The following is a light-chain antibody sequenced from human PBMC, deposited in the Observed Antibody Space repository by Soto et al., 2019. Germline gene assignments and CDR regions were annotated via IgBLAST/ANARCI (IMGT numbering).Light chain of an antibody. Sequence: EIVMTQSPATLSVSPGERVTLSCRASQSINRNLAWYQQKPGQAPRLFIYGASSRATGIPDRFSGSGSDTEFTLTISSLQSEDFAVYHCQQHHKWPLTFGGGTKVEIK. CDR3: QQHHKWPLT. J-gene: IGKJ4*01. CDR1: QSINRN. CDR2: GAS. V-gene: IGKV3-15*01.